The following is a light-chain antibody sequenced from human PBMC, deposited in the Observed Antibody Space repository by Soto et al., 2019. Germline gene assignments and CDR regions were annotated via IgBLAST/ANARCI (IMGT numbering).Light chain of an antibody. CDR1: QSILFNSNTRNY. CDR2: WAS. Sequence: DIVMTQSPDSLAVSLGERATINCKSSQSILFNSNTRNYLDWYQQKPGQPPKLLIYWASTRESGVPDRFSGSGSGTDFTLTISSLQAEDVAVYYCQQYYSTPLTFGGGTKVEIK. J-gene: IGKJ4*01. CDR3: QQYYSTPLT. V-gene: IGKV4-1*01.